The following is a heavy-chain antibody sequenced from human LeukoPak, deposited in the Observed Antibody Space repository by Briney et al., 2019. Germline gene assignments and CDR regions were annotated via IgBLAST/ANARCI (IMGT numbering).Heavy chain of an antibody. J-gene: IGHJ4*02. D-gene: IGHD3-16*01. CDR2: INPNSGGT. CDR1: GYTFTGYY. CDR3: ARDRGREPSDY. Sequence: ASVKVSCKASGYTFTGYYMHWVRQAPGQGLEWMGPINPNSGGTNYAQKFQGRVTMTRDTSISTAYMELSRLTSDETAVSYSARDRGREPSDYWGQATLVTVSS. V-gene: IGHV1-2*06.